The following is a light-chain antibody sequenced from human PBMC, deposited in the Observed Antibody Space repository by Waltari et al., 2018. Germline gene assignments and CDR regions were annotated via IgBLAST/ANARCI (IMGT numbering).Light chain of an antibody. CDR1: QSVSSN. Sequence: EIVMTQSPATLSVSPGERATLSCRASQSVSSNLAWYQQKAGQAPRLLIYGASTRATGIPARFSGSGSGREFTLTISSLQSEDFAVYYCQQYNNWPPWTFGQGTKVEIK. CDR3: QQYNNWPPWT. CDR2: GAS. V-gene: IGKV3D-15*01. J-gene: IGKJ1*01.